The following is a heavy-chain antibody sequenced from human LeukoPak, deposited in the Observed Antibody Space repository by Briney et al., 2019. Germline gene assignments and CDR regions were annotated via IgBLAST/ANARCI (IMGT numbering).Heavy chain of an antibody. CDR3: TTDPSDYVWGSYRYSPPLDY. D-gene: IGHD3-16*02. J-gene: IGHJ4*02. Sequence: GGSLRLSCAASGFTFSNAWMSWVRQAPGKGLEWVGRIKSKTDGGTTDYAAPVKGRFTISRDDSRNTLYLQMNSLKTEDTALYYCTTDPSDYVWGSYRYSPPLDYWGQGTLVTVSS. CDR1: GFTFSNAW. CDR2: IKSKTDGGTT. V-gene: IGHV3-15*01.